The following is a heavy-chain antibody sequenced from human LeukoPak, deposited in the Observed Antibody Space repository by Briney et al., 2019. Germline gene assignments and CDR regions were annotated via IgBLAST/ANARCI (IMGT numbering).Heavy chain of an antibody. J-gene: IGHJ4*02. V-gene: IGHV4-4*07. D-gene: IGHD3-22*01. CDR1: GGSFSSYY. Sequence: SETLSLTCTVSGGSFSSYYGSWIRQPAGKGLEWIGRIYTSGSTNYNPSLKSRVTMSVDTSKNQFSLKLRSVTAADTAVYYCAREVYYYDSSGFGYWGQGTLVTVSS. CDR3: AREVYYYDSSGFGY. CDR2: IYTSGST.